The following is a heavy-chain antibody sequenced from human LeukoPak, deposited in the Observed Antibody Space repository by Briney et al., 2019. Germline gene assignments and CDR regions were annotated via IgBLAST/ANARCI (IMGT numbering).Heavy chain of an antibody. CDR3: ARSEGGSENY. CDR1: GFIFNSYG. Sequence: PGGSLRLSCEASGFIFNSYGMNWVRQAPGRGLEWVSSISSTGSYIFYADLVKGRFTISRDDAKNSVYLQMNTLRAEDTGIYYCARSEGGSENYWGQGILVAVSS. CDR2: ISSTGSYI. V-gene: IGHV3-21*01. J-gene: IGHJ4*02. D-gene: IGHD1-26*01.